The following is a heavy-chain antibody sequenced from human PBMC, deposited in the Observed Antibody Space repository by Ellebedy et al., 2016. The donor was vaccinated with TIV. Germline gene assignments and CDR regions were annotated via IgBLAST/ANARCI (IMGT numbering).Heavy chain of an antibody. CDR2: IDWDDDK. J-gene: IGHJ4*02. D-gene: IGHD3-22*01. Sequence: SGPTLVXPTPTLTLTCTFSGFSLSTSGMCVSWIRQPPGKALEWLALIDWDDDKYYSTSLKTRLTISKDTSKNQVVLTMTNMDPVDTATYYCARTTKAANYDIFDYWGQGTLVTVSS. V-gene: IGHV2-70*01. CDR1: GFSLSTSGMC. CDR3: ARTTKAANYDIFDY.